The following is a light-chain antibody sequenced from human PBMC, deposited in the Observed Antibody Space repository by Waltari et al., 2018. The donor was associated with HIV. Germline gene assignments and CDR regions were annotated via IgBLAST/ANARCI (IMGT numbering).Light chain of an antibody. Sequence: SYVLTQPPSVSVAPGKTASITCGGNNIQAKSVHWNQQKPDQAPVLVIYYASDRPSGIPERFSGSNSGNTATLTITRVEAGDETDYFCQVWDPTTDHMVFGGGTKLTVL. CDR3: QVWDPTTDHMV. J-gene: IGLJ3*02. V-gene: IGLV3-21*04. CDR1: NIQAKS. CDR2: YAS.